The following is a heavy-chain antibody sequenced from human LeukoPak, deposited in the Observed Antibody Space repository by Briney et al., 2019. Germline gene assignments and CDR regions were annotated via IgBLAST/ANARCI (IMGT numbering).Heavy chain of an antibody. CDR2: IIPIFGTA. V-gene: IGHV1-69*05. D-gene: IGHD2-2*01. CDR1: GGTFSSYA. Sequence: SVKVSCKASGGTFSSYAISWVRQAPGQGLEWMGGIIPIFGTANYAQKFQGRATITTDESTSTAYMELSSLRSEDTAVYYCARRGIVVVPADYDAFDIWGQGTMVTVSS. J-gene: IGHJ3*02. CDR3: ARRGIVVVPADYDAFDI.